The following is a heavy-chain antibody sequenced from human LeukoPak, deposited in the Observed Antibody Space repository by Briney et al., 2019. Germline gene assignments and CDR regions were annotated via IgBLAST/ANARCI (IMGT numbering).Heavy chain of an antibody. V-gene: IGHV1-18*01. CDR1: GFTFTNYG. CDR3: ARVEAYCSRTSCHDY. D-gene: IGHD2-2*01. Sequence: GASVKVSCKASGFTFTNYGISWVRQAPGQGLEWLGWISAYNDNTDYAQKFQGEVTMTTDTSTSTAHMELRSLKSDDTAVYYCARVEAYCSRTSCHDYWGLGTLVTVSS. CDR2: ISAYNDNT. J-gene: IGHJ4*02.